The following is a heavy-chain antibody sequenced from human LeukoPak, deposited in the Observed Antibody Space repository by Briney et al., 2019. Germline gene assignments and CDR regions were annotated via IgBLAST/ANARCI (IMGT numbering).Heavy chain of an antibody. Sequence: ASVKVSCKASGYTFTGYYMHWVRQAPGQELEWMGIINPSGGSTSYAQKFQGRVTMTRDTSTSTVYMELSSLRSEDTAVYYCARESVPTICIDYWGQGTLVTVSS. CDR2: INPSGGST. J-gene: IGHJ4*02. CDR1: GYTFTGYY. V-gene: IGHV1-46*01. CDR3: ARESVPTICIDY. D-gene: IGHD3-9*01.